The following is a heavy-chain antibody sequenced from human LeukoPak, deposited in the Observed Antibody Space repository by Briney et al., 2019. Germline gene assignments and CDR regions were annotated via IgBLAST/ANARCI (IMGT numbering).Heavy chain of an antibody. J-gene: IGHJ6*03. CDR3: ARGVDTAMAGRYYYYYYYMDV. D-gene: IGHD5-18*01. CDR1: GGTFDNYG. Sequence: SVKVSCKVSGGTFDNYGISWLRQAPGQGLEWMGGIVPIAGTTTYAQNFQGRVTITVDKSTTTAYMELSSLRSEDTAVYYCARGVDTAMAGRYYYYYYYMDVWGKGTTVTVSS. CDR2: IVPIAGTT. V-gene: IGHV1-69*06.